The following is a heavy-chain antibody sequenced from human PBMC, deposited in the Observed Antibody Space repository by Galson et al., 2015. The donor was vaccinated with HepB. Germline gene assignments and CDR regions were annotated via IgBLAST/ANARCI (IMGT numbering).Heavy chain of an antibody. V-gene: IGHV1-2*02. Sequence: SVKVSCKASGYSFTDSYMHWVRQAPGQGLEWMGWMNLNTAATNYAQTFQGRVTMTRDTSLSTGYMELTRLTSDDTAIYFCATYAAALWKNAFEAWGQGTMVTVSS. CDR2: MNLNTAAT. CDR1: GYSFTDSY. D-gene: IGHD2-2*01. J-gene: IGHJ3*01. CDR3: ATYAAALWKNAFEA.